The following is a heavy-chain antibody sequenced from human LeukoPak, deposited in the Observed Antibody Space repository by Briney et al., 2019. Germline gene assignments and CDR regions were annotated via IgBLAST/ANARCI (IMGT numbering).Heavy chain of an antibody. Sequence: GGSLRLSCAASGFTFDDYGMSWVRQAPGKGLEWVSGINWNGGSTGYADSVKGRFTISRDNAKNSLYLQMNSLRAEDTALYYCAREGSGWYGGDYFDYWGQGTLVTVSS. D-gene: IGHD6-19*01. CDR3: AREGSGWYGGDYFDY. V-gene: IGHV3-20*04. CDR1: GFTFDDYG. J-gene: IGHJ4*02. CDR2: INWNGGST.